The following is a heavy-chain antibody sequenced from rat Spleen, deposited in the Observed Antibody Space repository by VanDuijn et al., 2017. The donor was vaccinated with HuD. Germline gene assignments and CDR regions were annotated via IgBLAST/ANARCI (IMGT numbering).Heavy chain of an antibody. J-gene: IGHJ4*01. D-gene: IGHD5-1*01. Sequence: QVQLKESGPGLVQPSQTLSLTCTVSDFSFPSYNIHWVRQPPGKGLEWMGRMRFNGDPSYNSALRSRLSISRDTSKNHIFLKMNSLQSEDTTTYYCARAPGNGYVMDAWGQGASVTVSS. V-gene: IGHV2-63*01. CDR1: DFSFPSYN. CDR3: ARAPGNGYVMDA. CDR2: MRFNGDP.